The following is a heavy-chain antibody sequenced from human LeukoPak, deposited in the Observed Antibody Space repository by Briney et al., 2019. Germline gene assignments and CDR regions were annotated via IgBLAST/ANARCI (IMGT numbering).Heavy chain of an antibody. J-gene: IGHJ4*02. D-gene: IGHD3-22*01. Sequence: GGTLRLSCAASGFTFSSYGMSWVRQAPGKGLEWVSAISGSGGSTYYADSVKGRFTISRDNSKNTLYLQMNSLRAEDTAVYYCAKYYYDSSGYYYFDYWGQGTLVTVSS. V-gene: IGHV3-23*01. CDR1: GFTFSSYG. CDR3: AKYYYDSSGYYYFDY. CDR2: ISGSGGST.